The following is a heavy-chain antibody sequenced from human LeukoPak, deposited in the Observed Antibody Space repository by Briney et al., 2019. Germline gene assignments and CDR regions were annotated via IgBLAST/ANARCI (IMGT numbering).Heavy chain of an antibody. J-gene: IGHJ6*02. Sequence: PGGSLRLSCAASGFTFSDYYMNWIRQAPGKGPEWVSYISSSGGTIYYADSVKGRFTISRDNAKNSLYLQMNSLRAEDTAVYYCARVGSLESIGYMDVWGQGTTVTVSS. V-gene: IGHV3-11*01. CDR1: GFTFSDYY. CDR2: ISSSGGTI. D-gene: IGHD1-26*01. CDR3: ARVGSLESIGYMDV.